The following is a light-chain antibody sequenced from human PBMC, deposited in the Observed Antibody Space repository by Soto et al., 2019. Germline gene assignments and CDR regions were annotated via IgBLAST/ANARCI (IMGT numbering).Light chain of an antibody. J-gene: IGKJ2*01. V-gene: IGKV1-5*03. CDR2: QAS. CDR3: QQYNSFWYS. Sequence: DIQMTQSPSSLSASVGDRVTITCRASQSINSWLAWYQQKPGNAPKLLIYQASTLEVGVPSRFSGSGSGTEFTLTISSLQPDDFATYYCQQYNSFWYSFAQGTKLEIK. CDR1: QSINSW.